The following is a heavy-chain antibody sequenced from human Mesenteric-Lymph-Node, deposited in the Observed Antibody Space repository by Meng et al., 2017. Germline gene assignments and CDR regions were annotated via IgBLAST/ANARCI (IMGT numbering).Heavy chain of an antibody. CDR2: MYATGGT. Sequence: SETLSLTCTVSGVSISSGSYYWSWIRQPAGKGLEWIGRMYATGGTNYNPFLKSRVTISIDTSKIQFSLNLRSVTAADTAVYYCAGEIGAANALCYFDYWGQGTLVTVSS. D-gene: IGHD3-16*01. CDR3: AGEIGAANALCYFDY. J-gene: IGHJ4*02. CDR1: GVSISSGSYY. V-gene: IGHV4-61*02.